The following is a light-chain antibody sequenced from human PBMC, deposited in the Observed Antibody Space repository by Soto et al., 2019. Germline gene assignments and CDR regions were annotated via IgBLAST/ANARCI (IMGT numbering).Light chain of an antibody. V-gene: IGKV3-20*01. J-gene: IGKJ5*01. CDR2: GAS. CDR3: QHYGSEPIT. CDR1: QSVSSSY. Sequence: EKVLKRSPDTMSVYLGERRTLSNRASQSVSSSYLAWYQQKPGQAPRLLIYGASSRATGIPDRFSGSGSGTDFTHTINRLEPGDLAVYYCQHYGSEPITFAEGTRLEIK.